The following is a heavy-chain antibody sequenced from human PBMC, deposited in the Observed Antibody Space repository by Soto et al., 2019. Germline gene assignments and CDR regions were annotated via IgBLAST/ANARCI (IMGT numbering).Heavy chain of an antibody. D-gene: IGHD6-25*01. CDR2: ISYDGSNK. CDR1: GFTFSSYA. J-gene: IGHJ4*02. Sequence: QVQLVESGGGVVQPGRSLRLSCAASGFTFSSYAMHWVRQAPGKGLEWVAVISYDGSNKYYADSVKGRFIISRDNSKNTLYLQMNSLRAEDTAVYYCARDEGRSVFWSFDNWGQGTLVTVSS. CDR3: ARDEGRSVFWSFDN. V-gene: IGHV3-30-3*01.